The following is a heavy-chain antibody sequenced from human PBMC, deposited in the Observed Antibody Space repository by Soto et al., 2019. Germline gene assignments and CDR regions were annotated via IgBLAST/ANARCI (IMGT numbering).Heavy chain of an antibody. CDR2: INHSGST. V-gene: IGHV4-34*01. D-gene: IGHD6-6*01. Sequence: PSETLSLTCAVYGGSFSGYYWTWIRQPPGTGLEWIGEINHSGSTNYNPSLKSRVTISVDTSKSQFSLKLTSVTAADTAVYFCVRSSIEPRIFMYPFDYWGLGTLVTVSS. CDR1: GGSFSGYY. J-gene: IGHJ4*02. CDR3: VRSSIEPRIFMYPFDY.